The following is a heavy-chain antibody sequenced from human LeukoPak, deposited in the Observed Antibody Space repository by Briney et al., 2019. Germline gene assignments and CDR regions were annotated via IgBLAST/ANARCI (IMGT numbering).Heavy chain of an antibody. V-gene: IGHV4-4*02. CDR1: GGSISSSNW. J-gene: IGHJ3*02. Sequence: PSETLSLTCAVSGGSISSSNWWSWVRQPPGKGLEWIGEIYHSGSTNYNPSLKSRVTISVDKSKNQFSLKLSSVTAADTAVYYCARPRRNIAVAGSDAFDIWGQGTMVTVSS. CDR2: IYHSGST. D-gene: IGHD6-19*01. CDR3: ARPRRNIAVAGSDAFDI.